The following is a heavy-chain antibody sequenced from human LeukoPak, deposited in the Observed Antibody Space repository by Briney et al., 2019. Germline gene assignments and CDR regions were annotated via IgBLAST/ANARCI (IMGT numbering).Heavy chain of an antibody. D-gene: IGHD3-3*01. CDR1: GYTFTSYY. V-gene: IGHV1-46*01. CDR3: ARVVNLYDFWSGYLGLRLSDYYYGMDV. Sequence: GASVKVSCKASGYTFTSYYMHWVRQAPGQGLEWMGIINPSGGSTSYAQKFQGRVTMTRDTSTSTVYMELRSLRSDDTAVYYCARVVNLYDFWSGYLGLRLSDYYYGMDVWGQGTTVTVSS. J-gene: IGHJ6*02. CDR2: INPSGGST.